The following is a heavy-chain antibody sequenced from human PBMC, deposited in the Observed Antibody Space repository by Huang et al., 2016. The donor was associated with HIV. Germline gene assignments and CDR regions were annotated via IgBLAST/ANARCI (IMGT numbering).Heavy chain of an antibody. D-gene: IGHD1-26*01. J-gene: IGHJ4*02. CDR1: GFTFNRFD. Sequence: QVQLVESGGGVVQPGRSLRLSCAAFGFTFNRFDMPWVRQAPGKGLEWVGIISYDGRSKYHADSVKGRFTISRDNSKNTVYLQMNSLRVEDTAVYYCAKDGRGSGTYYDYFEYWGQGTLVTVSS. CDR3: AKDGRGSGTYYDYFEY. V-gene: IGHV3-30*18. CDR2: ISYDGRSK.